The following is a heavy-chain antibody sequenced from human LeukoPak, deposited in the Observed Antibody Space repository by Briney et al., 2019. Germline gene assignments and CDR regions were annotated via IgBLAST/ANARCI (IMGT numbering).Heavy chain of an antibody. J-gene: IGHJ4*02. CDR1: GFTFSSYG. Sequence: GGSLRLSCAASGFTFSSYGMHWVRQAPGKGLEWVAVIRYDGSSKYYADSVEGRFTISRDNSKNTLYLQMNSLRAGDTAVYYCARVAGSGSYDYWGQGTLVTVSS. CDR3: ARVAGSGSYDY. CDR2: IRYDGSSK. V-gene: IGHV3-33*01. D-gene: IGHD3-10*01.